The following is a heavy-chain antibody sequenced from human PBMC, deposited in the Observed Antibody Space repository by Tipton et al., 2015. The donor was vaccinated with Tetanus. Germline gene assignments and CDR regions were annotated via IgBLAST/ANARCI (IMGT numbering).Heavy chain of an antibody. CDR3: ARRSRDGHTWDNFDI. V-gene: IGHV4-59*01. CDR2: IFHSGST. CDR1: GGSMSNNY. J-gene: IGHJ3*02. Sequence: TLSLTCTVSGGSMSNNYWSWIRQPPGKGLVWIAYIFHSGSTNYSPSLKSRVAISMDTSKNQISLKLSSVTAADTAVYYRARRSRDGHTWDNFDIWGQGTMVTVSS. D-gene: IGHD5-24*01.